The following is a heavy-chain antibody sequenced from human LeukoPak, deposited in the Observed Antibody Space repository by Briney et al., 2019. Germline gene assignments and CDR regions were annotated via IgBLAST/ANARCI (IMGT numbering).Heavy chain of an antibody. CDR1: GFTFSSYA. V-gene: IGHV3-23*01. CDR3: AKGGYCSSTSCYSSSDY. CDR2: ISGSGGST. Sequence: PGGSLRLSCAASGFTFSSYAMSWVRQAPGKGLEGVSAISGSGGSTYYADSVKGRFTISRDNSKNTLYLQMNSLRAEDTAVYYCAKGGYCSSTSCYSSSDYWGQGTLVTVSS. D-gene: IGHD2-2*01. J-gene: IGHJ4*02.